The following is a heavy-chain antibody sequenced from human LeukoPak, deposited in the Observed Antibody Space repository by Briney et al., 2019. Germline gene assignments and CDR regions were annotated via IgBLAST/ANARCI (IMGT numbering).Heavy chain of an antibody. J-gene: IGHJ6*02. CDR3: AKPLRYYYGSGSYDTTPFYYYYGMDV. D-gene: IGHD3-10*01. V-gene: IGHV3-48*01. Sequence: GGSLRLSCAASGFTFSSYSMTWVRQAPGKGLEWVSYISSSSSTIYYADSVKGRFTISRDNAKNSLYLQMNSLRAEDTAVYYCAKPLRYYYGSGSYDTTPFYYYYGMDVWGQGTTVTVSS. CDR1: GFTFSSYS. CDR2: ISSSSSTI.